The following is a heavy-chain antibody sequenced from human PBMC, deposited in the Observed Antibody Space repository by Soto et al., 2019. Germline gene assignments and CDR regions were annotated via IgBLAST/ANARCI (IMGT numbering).Heavy chain of an antibody. J-gene: IGHJ4*02. D-gene: IGHD2-21*02. CDR1: GDTFTDYY. V-gene: IGHV1-46*01. CDR2: VNPSGGHT. Sequence: QVQLVQSGAEVKKPGASVKVSCKASGDTFTDYYIHWVRQAPGQGLEWMGTVNPSGGHTTYAQHFMGRMTMTRDTSTSTLYMELTSLTSEDTAVYYCARGGHVVVVTAALDYWGQGALVTVSS. CDR3: ARGGHVVVVTAALDY.